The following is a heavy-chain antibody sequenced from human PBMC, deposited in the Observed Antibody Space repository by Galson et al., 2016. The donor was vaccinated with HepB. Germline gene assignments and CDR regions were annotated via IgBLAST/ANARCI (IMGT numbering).Heavy chain of an antibody. CDR2: IFYTGST. CDR3: ARDSPYYYDNSGQRAFDA. J-gene: IGHJ4*02. D-gene: IGHD3-22*01. CDR1: GGSISSTKW. Sequence: SETLSLTCTVSGGSISSTKWWTWVRQPPGKGLEWLGHIFYTGSTTVNPSLKSRLTLSVDTSENQFSLKLTSVTAADPAVYYCARDSPYYYDNSGQRAFDAWGQGTLVTVSS. V-gene: IGHV4-4*02.